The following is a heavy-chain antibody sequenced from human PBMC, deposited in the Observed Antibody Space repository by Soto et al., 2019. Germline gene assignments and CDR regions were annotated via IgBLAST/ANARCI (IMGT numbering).Heavy chain of an antibody. CDR1: GFTFSHFA. V-gene: IGHV3-23*01. D-gene: IGHD3-10*01. CDR3: AKKYHYGSGTYLYYFDY. Sequence: EVQLLESGGGLVQPGGSLRLSCAASGFTFSHFAMSWVRQAPGKGLEWVSTLSGGDDSTYYADSVKDRFTISRDNSKNTLYLQLNSLRAEDTAVYYCAKKYHYGSGTYLYYFDYWGQGTLVTVSP. J-gene: IGHJ4*02. CDR2: LSGGDDST.